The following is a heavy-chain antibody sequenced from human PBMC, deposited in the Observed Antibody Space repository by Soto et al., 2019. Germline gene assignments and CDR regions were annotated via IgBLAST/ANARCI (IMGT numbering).Heavy chain of an antibody. Sequence: EVQLVESGGGLVQPGGSLRLSCAASGFTFSSYWGHWVRQAPGKGLVWVSRAARDGSTTGYADSVKGRFTVSRDNAKDTLYLPMNSLRVEDTAGYYCASVALEIRGYYDMDVWGKGTTFTVSS. CDR1: GFTFSSYW. J-gene: IGHJ6*03. D-gene: IGHD1-7*01. CDR2: AARDGSTT. V-gene: IGHV3-74*01. CDR3: ASVALEIRGYYDMDV.